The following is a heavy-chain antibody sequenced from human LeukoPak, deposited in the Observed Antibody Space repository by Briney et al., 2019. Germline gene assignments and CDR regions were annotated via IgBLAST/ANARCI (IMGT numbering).Heavy chain of an antibody. CDR2: IIPIFGTA. D-gene: IGHD5-18*01. CDR3: ARPGSAAMGADYYYYYMDV. V-gene: IGHV1-69*13. CDR1: GGTFSSYA. J-gene: IGHJ6*03. Sequence: GASVKVSCKASGGTFSSYAISWVRQAPGQGLEWMGGIIPIFGTANYAQKFQGRVTITADESTSTAYMELSRLRSDDTAVYYCARPGSAAMGADYYYYYMDVWGKGTTVTVSS.